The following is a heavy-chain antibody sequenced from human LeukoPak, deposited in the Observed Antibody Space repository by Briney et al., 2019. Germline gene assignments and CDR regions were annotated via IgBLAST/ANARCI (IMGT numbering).Heavy chain of an antibody. CDR1: GGSISSSSYY. J-gene: IGHJ4*02. Sequence: SETLSLTCTVSGGSISSSSYYWGWIRQPPGKGLEWIGSILYSGSTYYNPSLKSQVTISVDTSNNQFSLKLSSVTAADTAVYYCARAVGGDGSGSLWGPGTLVTVSS. D-gene: IGHD3-10*01. CDR2: ILYSGST. CDR3: ARAVGGDGSGSL. V-gene: IGHV4-39*07.